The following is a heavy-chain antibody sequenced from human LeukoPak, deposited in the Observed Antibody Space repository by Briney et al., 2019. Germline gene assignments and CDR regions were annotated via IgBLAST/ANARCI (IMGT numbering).Heavy chain of an antibody. CDR2: IYTNGST. CDR1: GGSISSDY. V-gene: IGHV4-4*07. CDR3: ARDRRPYYFWSGYYSDYYYGMDV. J-gene: IGHJ6*02. D-gene: IGHD3-3*01. Sequence: SDTLSLTCTLSGGSISSDYWSSIRQPAGKGLEWIGRIYTNGSTNFNPSLKSRSTMSVDTPKNQFSLKLSAVTAADTPVYYCARDRRPYYFWSGYYSDYYYGMDVWGQGTTVTVSS.